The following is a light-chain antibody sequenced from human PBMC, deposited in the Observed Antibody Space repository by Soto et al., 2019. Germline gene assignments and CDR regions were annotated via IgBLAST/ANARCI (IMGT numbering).Light chain of an antibody. CDR1: QSVSSSY. V-gene: IGKV3-20*01. Sequence: EIVLTQSPGTLSLSPGERATLSCRASQSVSSSYLAWYQQKPGQAPRLLIYGASSRATGIPDRFSGSGSGTDFTLTISRLEPEDFAVYYCQQYGRSPDTFGQGTKLEIQ. J-gene: IGKJ2*01. CDR3: QQYGRSPDT. CDR2: GAS.